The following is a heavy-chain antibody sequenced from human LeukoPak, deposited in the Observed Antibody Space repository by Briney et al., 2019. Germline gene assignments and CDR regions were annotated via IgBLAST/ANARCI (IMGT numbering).Heavy chain of an antibody. CDR2: ISWNSGSI. V-gene: IGHV3-9*01. D-gene: IGHD3-22*01. CDR3: ARAPRIYLVGIGFTFAY. Sequence: GGSLRLSCAASGFTFDDYAMHWVRQAPGKGLEWASGISWNSGSIGYADSVKGRFTISRDNAKNSLYLQMNSLRAEDTALYYCARAPRIYLVGIGFTFAYGGRGTLVTVSS. CDR1: GFTFDDYA. J-gene: IGHJ4*02.